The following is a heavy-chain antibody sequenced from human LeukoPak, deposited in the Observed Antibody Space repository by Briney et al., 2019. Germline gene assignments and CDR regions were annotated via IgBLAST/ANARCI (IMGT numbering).Heavy chain of an antibody. J-gene: IGHJ5*02. Sequence: PSETLSLTCTVSGGSISGSSYYWGWIRQPPGKGLEWIGSIYYSGSTYYNPSLKSRVTISVDTSKNQFSLKLSSVTAADTAVYYCARHYRVPAASWFDHWGQGTLVTVSS. CDR3: ARHYRVPAASWFDH. D-gene: IGHD2-2*01. V-gene: IGHV4-39*01. CDR2: IYYSGST. CDR1: GGSISGSSYY.